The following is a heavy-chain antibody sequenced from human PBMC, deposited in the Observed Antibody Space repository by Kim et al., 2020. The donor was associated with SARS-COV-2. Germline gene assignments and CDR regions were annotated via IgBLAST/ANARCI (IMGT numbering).Heavy chain of an antibody. J-gene: IGHJ5*02. CDR1: GGSFSGYY. CDR2: INHSGST. CDR3: AVWRTYSSSWYRTPNWFDP. Sequence: SETLSLTCAVYGGSFSGYYWSWIRQPPGKGLEWIGEINHSGSTNYNPSLKSRVTISVDTSKNQFSLKLSSVTAADTAVYYCAVWRTYSSSWYRTPNWFDPWGQGTLVTVSS. V-gene: IGHV4-34*01. D-gene: IGHD6-13*01.